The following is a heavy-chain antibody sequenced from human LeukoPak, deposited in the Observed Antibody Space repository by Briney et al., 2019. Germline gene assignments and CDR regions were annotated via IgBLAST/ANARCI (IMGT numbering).Heavy chain of an antibody. V-gene: IGHV4-39*01. Sequence: SETLSLTCTVSGGSISSSSYYWGWIRQPPGKGLEWIGRIYYSGSTYYNPSLKSRVTISVDTSKNQFSLKLSSVTAADTAVYYCARRDFSSWYLFXYWGQXTLVTVS. CDR2: IYYSGST. J-gene: IGHJ4*02. CDR1: GGSISSSSYY. D-gene: IGHD6-13*01. CDR3: ARRDFSSWYLFXY.